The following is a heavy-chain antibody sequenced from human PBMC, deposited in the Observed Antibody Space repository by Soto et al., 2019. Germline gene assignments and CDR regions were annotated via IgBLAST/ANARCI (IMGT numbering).Heavy chain of an antibody. CDR3: ARGRVSSSLIYYYYYGMDV. J-gene: IGHJ6*02. Sequence: PSETLSLTCAVYGGSFSGYYWSWIRQPPGKGLEWIGEINHSGSTNYNPSLKSRVTISVDTSKNQFSLKLSSVTAADTAVYYCARGRVSSSLIYYYYYGMDVWGQGTTVTVPS. D-gene: IGHD6-13*01. CDR2: INHSGST. CDR1: GGSFSGYY. V-gene: IGHV4-34*01.